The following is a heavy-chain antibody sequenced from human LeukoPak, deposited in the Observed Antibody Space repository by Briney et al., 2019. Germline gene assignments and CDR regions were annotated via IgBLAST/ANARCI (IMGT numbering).Heavy chain of an antibody. V-gene: IGHV1-24*01. CDR2: FDPEDGET. CDR1: GYTLTGLS. CDR3: ATAVSGTYVHWFDP. Sequence: GASVRVSCKVSGYTLTGLSMHWVRQAPGKGLEWMGSFDPEDGETIYAQKFQGRVTMTEDTSTDTAYMELTSLRSEDTAVYYCATAVSGTYVHWFDPWGQGTLVTVSS. D-gene: IGHD1-26*01. J-gene: IGHJ5*02.